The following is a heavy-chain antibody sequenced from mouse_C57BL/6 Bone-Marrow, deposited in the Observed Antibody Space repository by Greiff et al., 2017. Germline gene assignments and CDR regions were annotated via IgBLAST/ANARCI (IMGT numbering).Heavy chain of an antibody. V-gene: IGHV5-17*01. D-gene: IGHD2-4*01. J-gene: IGHJ4*01. CDR1: GFTFSDYG. CDR3: ARRVYDYDANAMDY. CDR2: ISSGSSTI. Sequence: DVMLVESGGGLVKPGGSLKLSCAASGFTFSDYGMHWVRQAPEKGLEWVAYISSGSSTIYYADTVKGRFTISRDNAKNTLFLQMTSLRSEDTAMYYCARRVYDYDANAMDYWGQGTSVTVSS.